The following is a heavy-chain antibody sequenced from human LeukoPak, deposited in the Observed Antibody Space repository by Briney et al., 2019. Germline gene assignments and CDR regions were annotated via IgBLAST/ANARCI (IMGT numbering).Heavy chain of an antibody. V-gene: IGHV4-34*01. CDR3: ARGPSSCLFDY. D-gene: IGHD2-15*01. J-gene: IGHJ4*02. CDR1: GGSFSGYY. CDR2: INHSGST. Sequence: SETLSLTCAVYGGSFSGYYWSWIRQPPGKGLEWIGEINHSGSTNYNPSLKSRVTISVDTSKNQFSLKLSSVTAADTAMYYCARGPSSCLFDYWGQGTLVTVSS.